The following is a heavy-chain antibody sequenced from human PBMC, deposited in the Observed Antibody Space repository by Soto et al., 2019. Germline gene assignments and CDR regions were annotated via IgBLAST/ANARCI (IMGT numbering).Heavy chain of an antibody. Sequence: GGSLRLSCAASGFTFSSYGMHWVRQAPGKGLDWVVVIWYDGSNKYYADSVKGRFTISRDNSKNTLYLQMNSLRAEDTAVYYCARDSSGPMDYWGQGTLVTVSS. V-gene: IGHV3-33*01. J-gene: IGHJ4*02. CDR1: GFTFSSYG. CDR3: ARDSSGPMDY. CDR2: IWYDGSNK. D-gene: IGHD6-19*01.